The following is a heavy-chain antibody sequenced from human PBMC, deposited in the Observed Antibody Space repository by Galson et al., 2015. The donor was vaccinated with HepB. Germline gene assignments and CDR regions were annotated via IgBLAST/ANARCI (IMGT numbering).Heavy chain of an antibody. D-gene: IGHD5-18*01. J-gene: IGHJ3*02. CDR1: GFTFSSYS. Sequence: SLRLSCAASGFTFSSYSMNWVRQAPGKGLEWVSYISSSSSTIYYADSVKGRFTISRDNAKNSLYLQMNSLRAEDTAVYYCARGDTAMVKEAAFDIWGQGTMVTVSS. CDR3: ARGDTAMVKEAAFDI. V-gene: IGHV3-48*01. CDR2: ISSSSSTI.